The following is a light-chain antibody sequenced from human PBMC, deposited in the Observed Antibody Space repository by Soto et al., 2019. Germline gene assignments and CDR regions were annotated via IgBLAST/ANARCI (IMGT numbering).Light chain of an antibody. V-gene: IGKV3-11*01. CDR3: HQRSNWPRT. Sequence: EIVLTQSPATLSLSPGERATLSCRTSQSVSSQLAWYQQKPGQAPRLLIYDASNTATGVPARFSGRGSGTDFTLTISSLEPEDFGVYYCHQRSNWPRTFGQGTKLEIK. J-gene: IGKJ2*01. CDR1: QSVSSQ. CDR2: DAS.